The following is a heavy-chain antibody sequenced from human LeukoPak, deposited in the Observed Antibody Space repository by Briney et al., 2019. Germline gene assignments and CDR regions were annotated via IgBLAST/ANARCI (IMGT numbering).Heavy chain of an antibody. Sequence: PSETLSLTCTVSGGSISHYYWSWIRQSPGKGLEWIGYIYYSGTTNYNPSLKSRATISVGTSRNQFSLQLRSVTAADTAVYYCAREDPQTTVPEGMDVRGQGTTVIVSS. D-gene: IGHD4-17*01. CDR2: IYYSGTT. V-gene: IGHV4-59*01. CDR1: GGSISHYY. CDR3: AREDPQTTVPEGMDV. J-gene: IGHJ6*02.